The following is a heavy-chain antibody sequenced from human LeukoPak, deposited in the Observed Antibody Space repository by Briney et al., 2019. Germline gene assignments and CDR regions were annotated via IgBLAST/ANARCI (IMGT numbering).Heavy chain of an antibody. J-gene: IGHJ5*02. D-gene: IGHD1-14*01. V-gene: IGHV1-18*01. CDR1: GYAFTNYG. CDR3: ARWLRGYNDWFDP. CDR2: ISAYNGNT. Sequence: RASVKVSCKASGYAFTNYGINWVRQAPGQGLQWLGWISAYNGNTNYAQILQGRVTMTTDTSTGTAYMELRSLRSDDTAVYYCARWLRGYNDWFDPWGQGTLVTVSS.